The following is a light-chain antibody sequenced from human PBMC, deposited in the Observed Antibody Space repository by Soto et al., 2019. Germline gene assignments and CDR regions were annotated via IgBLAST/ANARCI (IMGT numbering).Light chain of an antibody. V-gene: IGKV1-39*01. CDR2: AAS. J-gene: IGKJ1*01. Sequence: DIQMTQSPSSLSASVGDRVTIPCRASQSISNYLNWYQQKPGKAPKLLIYAASSLQSGVPSRFGGSGSGTDFTLTISSLQPEDFATYYCQQSYSTPTFGQGTKVEIK. CDR1: QSISNY. CDR3: QQSYSTPT.